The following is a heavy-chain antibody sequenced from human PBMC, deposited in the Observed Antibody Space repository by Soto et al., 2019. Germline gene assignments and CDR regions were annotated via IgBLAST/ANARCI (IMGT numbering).Heavy chain of an antibody. J-gene: IGHJ4*02. Sequence: EVQLVESGGGLVQPGGSLRLSCAASGFTFSSIWMQWVRQAPGKGLVWVSCINSDGSTTSYADSVKGRFTNSRDNAKNTLCQQMSILTAEDTAVYYCVRDIRWGQGTLVTVSS. CDR3: VRDIR. CDR2: INSDGSTT. CDR1: GFTFSSIW. V-gene: IGHV3-74*01.